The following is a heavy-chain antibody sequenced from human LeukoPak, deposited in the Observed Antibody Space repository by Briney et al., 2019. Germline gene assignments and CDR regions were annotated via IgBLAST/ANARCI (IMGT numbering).Heavy chain of an antibody. D-gene: IGHD2-2*01. CDR3: TKDPTGCSSTNCHTWFDP. CDR1: GFTFSSYA. CDR2: ISVSGGST. V-gene: IGHV3-23*01. Sequence: GGSLRLSCAASGFTFSSYAMSWVRQAPGKGLEWVSRISVSGGSTFYADSVKGRFTISRDNSKNTLYLQMSTLRAGDTAVYYCTKDPTGCSSTNCHTWFDPWGQGTLVTVSS. J-gene: IGHJ5*02.